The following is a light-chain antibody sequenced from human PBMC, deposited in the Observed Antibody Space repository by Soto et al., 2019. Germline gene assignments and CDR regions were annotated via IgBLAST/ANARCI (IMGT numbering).Light chain of an antibody. CDR2: EVN. CDR1: SSDVGGYNY. Sequence: QSALTQPPSASRSRGQSVTISCTGSSSDVGGYNYASWYQQQPGKAPKLIIYEVNKRPSGVPDRFAGSKSGNTASLTVSGLQAEDEADYHCCSFAGSGTSPYVFGTWTKVTVL. CDR3: CSFAGSGTSPYV. J-gene: IGLJ1*01. V-gene: IGLV2-8*01.